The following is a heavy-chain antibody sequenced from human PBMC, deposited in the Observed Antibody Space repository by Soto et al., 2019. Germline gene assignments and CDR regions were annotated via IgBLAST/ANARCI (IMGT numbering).Heavy chain of an antibody. CDR3: ARHRGITMVRGVIVNYYMDV. Sequence: EVQLVQSGAEVKKPGESLKISCKGSGYSFTSYWIGWVRQMPGKGLEWMGIIYPGDSDTRYSPSFQGQVTISADKSISTAYLQWSSLKASDTAVYYCARHRGITMVRGVIVNYYMDVWGKGTTVTVSS. V-gene: IGHV5-51*01. CDR1: GYSFTSYW. J-gene: IGHJ6*03. CDR2: IYPGDSDT. D-gene: IGHD3-10*01.